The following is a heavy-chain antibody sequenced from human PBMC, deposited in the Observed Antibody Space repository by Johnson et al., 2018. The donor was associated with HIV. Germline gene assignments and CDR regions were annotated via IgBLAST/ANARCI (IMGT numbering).Heavy chain of an antibody. J-gene: IGHJ3*02. Sequence: QVQLVESGGGVVQPGRSLRLSCAASGFTFSSYTMHWVRQAPGRGLEWVAAISYDGSNKYYAEYVKGRFTISRDNSKNTLYLQMDSLRAEDTAVYYCARDKGYYGSGTDAFDIWGQGTLVTVSS. CDR2: ISYDGSNK. D-gene: IGHD3-10*01. V-gene: IGHV3-30*04. CDR1: GFTFSSYT. CDR3: ARDKGYYGSGTDAFDI.